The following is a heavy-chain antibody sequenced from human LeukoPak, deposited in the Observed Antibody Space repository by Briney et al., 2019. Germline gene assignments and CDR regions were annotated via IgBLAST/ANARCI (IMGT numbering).Heavy chain of an antibody. CDR3: ARDLSSDYPYYFDY. Sequence: PGGSLRLSCAASGFTFSSYAMHWVRQAPRKGLEWVAVISYDGVNKYYADSVKGRFTISRDNSKNTLYLQMNSLRTEDTAVYYCARDLSSDYPYYFDYWGQGTLVTVSS. D-gene: IGHD3-22*01. J-gene: IGHJ4*02. CDR1: GFTFSSYA. V-gene: IGHV3-30-3*01. CDR2: ISYDGVNK.